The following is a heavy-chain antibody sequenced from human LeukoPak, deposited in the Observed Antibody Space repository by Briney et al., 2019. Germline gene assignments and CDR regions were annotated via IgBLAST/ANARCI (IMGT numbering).Heavy chain of an antibody. CDR2: ISGSGGST. J-gene: IGHJ4*02. CDR3: AKDEDGSSDY. CDR1: GFTFSTYA. D-gene: IGHD2-2*01. V-gene: IGHV3-23*01. Sequence: GGSLRLSCAASGFTFSTYAMSWVRQAPGKGLEWVSAISGSGGSTYYADSVKGRFTISRDNSKNTLYLQMNYLRAEDTAVYYCAKDEDGSSDYWGQGTLVTVSS.